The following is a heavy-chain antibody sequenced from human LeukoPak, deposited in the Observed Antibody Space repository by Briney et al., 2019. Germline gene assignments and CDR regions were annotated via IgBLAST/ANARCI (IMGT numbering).Heavy chain of an antibody. CDR2: ISGDAGST. CDR1: GFTFNNYA. V-gene: IGHV3-23*01. Sequence: GGSLRLSCAASGFTFNNYAMTWFRQAPGRGLEWLSLISGDAGSTAYADSVKGRFTISRDNTKLFLQMNSLRVEDTARYYCARDTSPSSGSTYFDAFDMWGQGTMVSVSS. J-gene: IGHJ3*02. D-gene: IGHD1-1*01. CDR3: ARDTSPSSGSTYFDAFDM.